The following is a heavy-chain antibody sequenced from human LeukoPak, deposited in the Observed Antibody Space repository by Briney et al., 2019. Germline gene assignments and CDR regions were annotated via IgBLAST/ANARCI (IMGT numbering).Heavy chain of an antibody. V-gene: IGHV3-23*01. CDR1: GFTLRSYV. J-gene: IGHJ6*04. D-gene: IGHD3-10*02. CDR3: AELGITMIGGV. Sequence: GGSLRLSCVASGFTLRSYVMNWVRQTPGKGLEWVSSISGSGDSTFYADSVKGRFSISRGNAKNSLYLQMNSLRAEDTAVYYCAELGITMIGGVWGKGTTVTISS. CDR2: ISGSGDST.